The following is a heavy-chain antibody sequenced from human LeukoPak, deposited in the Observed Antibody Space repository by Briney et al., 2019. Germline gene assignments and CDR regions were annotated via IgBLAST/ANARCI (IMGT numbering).Heavy chain of an antibody. Sequence: GGSLRLSCAASGFTFSSYEMNWVRQAPGKGLEWVSYISSSGSTIYYADSVKGRFTIYRDNTKNSLYLQMNSLRAEDTAVYYCARAGTVTTPRRXYYMXXWGKGTTVT. D-gene: IGHD4-17*01. CDR2: ISSSGSTI. V-gene: IGHV3-48*03. CDR3: ARAGTVTTPRRXYYMXX. J-gene: IGHJ6*03. CDR1: GFTFSSYE.